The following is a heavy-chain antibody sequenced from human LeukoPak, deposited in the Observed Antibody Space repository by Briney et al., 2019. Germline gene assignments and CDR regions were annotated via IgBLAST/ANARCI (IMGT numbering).Heavy chain of an antibody. CDR2: IYYRGST. D-gene: IGHD2-8*01. Sequence: SETLSLTCTVSRDSVSSGDYSWSWIRQPPGKGLEWIGYIYYRGSTYYSRSLKSRVNISLDTSKNHFSLNLRSVTVADTAVYFCARGYCTNGICYDAFNVWGQGTGVTVSS. V-gene: IGHV4-30-4*01. CDR1: RDSVSSGDYS. CDR3: ARGYCTNGICYDAFNV. J-gene: IGHJ3*01.